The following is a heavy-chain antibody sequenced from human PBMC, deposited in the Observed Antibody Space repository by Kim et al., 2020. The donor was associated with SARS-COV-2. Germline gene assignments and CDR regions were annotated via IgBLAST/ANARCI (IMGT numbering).Heavy chain of an antibody. CDR1: GGSISSYY. J-gene: IGHJ4*01. CDR2: IYYSGST. Sequence: SETLSLTCTVSGGSISSYYWSWIRQPPGKGLEWIGYIYYSGSTNYNPSLKSRVTISVDTSKNQFSLKLSSVTAADTAVYYCARAKEGEAAGNHRTYYID. CDR3: ARAKEGEAAGNHRTYYID. D-gene: IGHD6-25*01. V-gene: IGHV4-59*13.